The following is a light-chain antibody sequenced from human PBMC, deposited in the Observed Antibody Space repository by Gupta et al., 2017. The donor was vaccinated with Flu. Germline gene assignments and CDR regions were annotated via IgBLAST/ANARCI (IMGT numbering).Light chain of an antibody. J-gene: IGKJ1*01. V-gene: IGKV3-20*01. CDR1: QTVSSTY. CDR3: QQFDSSPRP. CDR2: AGA. Sequence: ERATLSCRASQTVSSTYIAWYQQKPGQAPRLLIYAGAKRAAGMPDRFSGSGSGTDFSLTISRLEPEDFAVYYCQQFDSSPRPFGQGTKVEV.